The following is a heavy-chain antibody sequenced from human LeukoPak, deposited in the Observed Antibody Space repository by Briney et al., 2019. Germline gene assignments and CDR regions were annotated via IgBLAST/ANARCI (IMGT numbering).Heavy chain of an antibody. Sequence: SETLSLTCTVSGGSISSYYWSWIRQPPGKGLEWIGYIYYSGSTNYNPSLKSRVTISVDTSKNQFSLKLSSVTAADTAVYYCAREVAGKTYFDYWGQGTLVTVSS. CDR3: AREVAGKTYFDY. D-gene: IGHD6-19*01. V-gene: IGHV4-59*01. J-gene: IGHJ4*02. CDR1: GGSISSYY. CDR2: IYYSGST.